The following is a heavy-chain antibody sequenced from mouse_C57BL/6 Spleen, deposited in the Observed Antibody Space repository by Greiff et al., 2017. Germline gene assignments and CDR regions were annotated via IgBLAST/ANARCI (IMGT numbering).Heavy chain of an antibody. CDR3: ARGAQDWYFDV. Sequence: QVQLQQSGAELVRPGTSVKMSCKASGYTFTNYWIGWAKQRPGHGLEWIGDIYPGGGYTKYNEKFKGKATLTADKSSSTAYMQFSSLTSEDSAIYYCARGAQDWYFDVWGTGTTVTVSS. CDR2: IYPGGGYT. D-gene: IGHD3-2*02. J-gene: IGHJ1*03. V-gene: IGHV1-63*01. CDR1: GYTFTNYW.